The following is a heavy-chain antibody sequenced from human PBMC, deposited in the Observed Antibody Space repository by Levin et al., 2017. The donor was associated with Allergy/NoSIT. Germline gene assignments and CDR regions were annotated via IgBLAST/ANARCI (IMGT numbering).Heavy chain of an antibody. V-gene: IGHV4-39*01. CDR2: IYYSGST. D-gene: IGHD3-22*01. J-gene: IGHJ4*02. CDR1: GGSITSTSYY. CDR3: ARYYYDGSGYLGGFDY. Sequence: SETLSLTCTVSGGSITSTSYYWGWIRQPPGKGLEWIGSIYYSGSTYYNPSLKSRVTISLDTSKNQFSLKLSSVTAADTAVYYCARYYYDGSGYLGGFDYWGQGTLVTVSS.